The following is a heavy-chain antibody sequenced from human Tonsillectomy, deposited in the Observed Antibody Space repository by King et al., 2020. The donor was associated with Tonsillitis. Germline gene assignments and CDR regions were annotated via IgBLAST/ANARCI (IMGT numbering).Heavy chain of an antibody. CDR3: ARGNSGSYQRDDALDI. J-gene: IGHJ3*02. CDR2: ISPNSDYI. V-gene: IGHV3-21*06. Sequence: VQLVESGGGLVEPGGSLRLSCTASGFTFSGYSMNWVRQAPGKGPEWVSSISPNSDYIYYADPLKGRFTVSRDNAKNSHYLQMNSLGAEDTAVYYCARGNSGSYQRDDALDIWGRGTGVTVSA. D-gene: IGHD1-26*01. CDR1: GFTFSGYS.